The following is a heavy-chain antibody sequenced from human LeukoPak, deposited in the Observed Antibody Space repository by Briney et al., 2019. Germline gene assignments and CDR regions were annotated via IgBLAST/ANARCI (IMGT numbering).Heavy chain of an antibody. J-gene: IGHJ4*02. D-gene: IGHD3-22*01. V-gene: IGHV4-59*01. CDR1: GGSISSYY. Sequence: PSETLSLTCTVSGGSISSYYWSWIRQSPGKGLEWIGYIYYSGSTNYNPSLKSRITISVDTSKNQFSLKLSSVTAADTAVYYCARGPRYYYDSSGLDYWGQGTLVTVSS. CDR2: IYYSGST. CDR3: ARGPRYYYDSSGLDY.